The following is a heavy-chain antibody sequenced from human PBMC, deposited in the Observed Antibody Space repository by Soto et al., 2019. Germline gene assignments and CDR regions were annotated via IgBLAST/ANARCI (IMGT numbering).Heavy chain of an antibody. CDR3: ARNRGTSGNYWSFDY. D-gene: IGHD1-26*01. CDR2: IYYTGSA. CDR1: GGSINSNTNY. Sequence: SETLSLTCTVSGGSINSNTNYWVWIRQPPGKGLEWIGSIYYTGSAYYNPSLKSRVTISVDTSNNQFSLNLNSVTAADTALYYCARNRGTSGNYWSFDYWGQGTLVTVSS. V-gene: IGHV4-39*01. J-gene: IGHJ4*02.